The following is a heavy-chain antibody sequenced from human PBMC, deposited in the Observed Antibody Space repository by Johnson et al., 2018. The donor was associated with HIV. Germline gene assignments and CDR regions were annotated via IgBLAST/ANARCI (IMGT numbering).Heavy chain of an antibody. V-gene: IGHV3-9*01. CDR1: GFTFDDYA. CDR3: ARTRQGAFDI. J-gene: IGHJ3*02. Sequence: QLVESGGELVQPGGSLRLSCAASGFTFDDYAMHWVRQAPGKGLEWVSGISWNSGSIGYADSVKGRFTISRDNAKNSLYLQMNSLRAEDTAVYYCARTRQGAFDIWGQGTKVTVSS. CDR2: ISWNSGSI. D-gene: IGHD1-14*01.